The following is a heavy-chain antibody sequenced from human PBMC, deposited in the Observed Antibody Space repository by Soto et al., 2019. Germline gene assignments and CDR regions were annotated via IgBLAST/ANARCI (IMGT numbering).Heavy chain of an antibody. CDR2: IDWGDEK. Sequence: VSGPTLVNPTQTLTLTCTFSGFSLSTSGMCVSWIRQPPGKALEWLALIDWGDEKYYSTSLKTRLTISKDTSKNQVVLTMTNMDPVDTATYYCAHTQGYCISTSCSRDNWFDSWGQGTLVTVSS. J-gene: IGHJ5*01. D-gene: IGHD2-2*01. CDR3: AHTQGYCISTSCSRDNWFDS. CDR1: GFSLSTSGMC. V-gene: IGHV2-70*12.